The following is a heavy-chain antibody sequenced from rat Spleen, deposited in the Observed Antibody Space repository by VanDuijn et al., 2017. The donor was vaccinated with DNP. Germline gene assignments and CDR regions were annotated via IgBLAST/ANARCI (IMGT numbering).Heavy chain of an antibody. CDR2: ITNSGGST. D-gene: IGHD1-11*01. CDR3: ATGVYGGYEDWFAY. V-gene: IGHV5S13*01. J-gene: IGHJ3*01. CDR1: GFTFSNYG. Sequence: EVQLVESGGGFVHPGRSLKLSCAASGFTFSNYGMAWVRQAPTKGLEWVAYITNSGGSTYYRDSVKGRFTISRDNAKNSQYLQMDSLRSEDTATYFCATGVYGGYEDWFAYWGLGTLVTVSS.